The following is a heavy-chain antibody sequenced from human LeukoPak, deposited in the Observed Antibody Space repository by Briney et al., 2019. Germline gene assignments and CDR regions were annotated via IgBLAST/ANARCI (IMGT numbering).Heavy chain of an antibody. J-gene: IGHJ4*02. Sequence: KPSQTLSLTCTVSGASINTGYYWTWIRQHPGKGLEWIGYIYYSGSTYYNPSLKSRVTISLDTSKNQFSLKLISVTAADTAVYFCARDDEVAAAAFGYWGQGTLVTVSS. CDR3: ARDDEVAAAAFGY. CDR2: IYYSGST. CDR1: GASINTGYY. D-gene: IGHD2-15*01. V-gene: IGHV4-31*03.